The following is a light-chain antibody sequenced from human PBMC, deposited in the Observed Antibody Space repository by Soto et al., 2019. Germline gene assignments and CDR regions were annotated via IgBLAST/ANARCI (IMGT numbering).Light chain of an antibody. CDR2: DVT. CDR3: SSYAGTSVV. V-gene: IGLV2-11*01. J-gene: IGLJ2*01. CDR1: HSDVGAYNF. Sequence: QSALTQPRSVSGSPGQSVTISCTGTHSDVGAYNFVSWYQQHPGKAPKLLIYDVTRRPSGVPDRFSGSKSGYTASLTISGLQAEDEADFYCSSYAGTSVVFGGGTQLTVL.